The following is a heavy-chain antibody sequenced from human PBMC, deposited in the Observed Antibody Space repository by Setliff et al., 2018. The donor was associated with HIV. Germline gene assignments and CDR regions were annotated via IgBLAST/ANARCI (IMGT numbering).Heavy chain of an antibody. V-gene: IGHV4-39*01. J-gene: IGHJ5*02. CDR3: ARHGLLWFGAGYNWFDP. CDR2: LYYSGST. Sequence: ETLSLTCTVSGGSISSSSYYWGWIRQPPGKGLEWIGSLYYSGSTYYNPSLKSRVTISVDTSKNQFSLKLSSVTAADTAVYYCARHGLLWFGAGYNWFDPWGQGTLVTVSS. D-gene: IGHD3-10*01. CDR1: GGSISSSSYY.